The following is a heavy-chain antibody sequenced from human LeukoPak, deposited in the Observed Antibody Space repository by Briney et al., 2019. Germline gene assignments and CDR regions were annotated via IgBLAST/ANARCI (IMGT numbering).Heavy chain of an antibody. J-gene: IGHJ6*03. CDR2: IYYSGST. Sequence: PSETLSLTCTVSGGSISSYYWSWIRQPPGKGLEWFGYIYYSGSTNYNPSLKSRVTISVDTSKNQFSLKLSSVTAADTAVYYCARLSSSFPYYYYYMDVWGKGTTVTVSS. D-gene: IGHD6-13*01. CDR1: GGSISSYY. CDR3: ARLSSSFPYYYYYMDV. V-gene: IGHV4-59*01.